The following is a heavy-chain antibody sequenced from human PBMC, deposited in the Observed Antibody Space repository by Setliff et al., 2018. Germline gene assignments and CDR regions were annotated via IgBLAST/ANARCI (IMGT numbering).Heavy chain of an antibody. CDR1: GITLSSYG. Sequence: GSLRLSCAASGITLSSYGMDWVRQAPGKGLEWVAHISYSSGSISYADSVKGRFTISRDNAKNSLYLQMNSLRAEDTAIYYRVRALAYYYMDVWGKGTTVTVSS. CDR3: VRALAYYYMDV. J-gene: IGHJ6*03. CDR2: ISYSSGSI. V-gene: IGHV3-48*01.